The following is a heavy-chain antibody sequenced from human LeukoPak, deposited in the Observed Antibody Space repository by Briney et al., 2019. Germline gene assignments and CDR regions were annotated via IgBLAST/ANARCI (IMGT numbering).Heavy chain of an antibody. CDR1: GFTFTSSA. J-gene: IGHJ6*04. CDR2: IVVGSGNT. CDR3: AAPGGYCSGGSCPQDYYYYGMDV. V-gene: IGHV1-58*02. Sequence: GASVKVSCKASGFTFTSSAMQWVRQARGQGLEWIAWIVVGSGNTNYAEKFKERVTITRDMSTSTAYMELSSLRSEDMAVYYCAAPGGYCSGGSCPQDYYYYGMDVWGKGTTVTASS. D-gene: IGHD2-15*01.